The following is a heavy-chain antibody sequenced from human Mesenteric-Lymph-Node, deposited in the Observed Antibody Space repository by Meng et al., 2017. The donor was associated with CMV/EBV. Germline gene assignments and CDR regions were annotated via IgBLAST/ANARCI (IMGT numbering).Heavy chain of an antibody. CDR2: IDPNTEGT. Sequence: FKASGYIFTAYHIHWVRLAPGQGLEWMGRIDPNTEGTNFAQKFQGRVTMTSDRSITTVYMELSGLKSDDTALYYCARDLGLAEGETDWGQGTLVTVSS. D-gene: IGHD3-16*01. V-gene: IGHV1-2*06. CDR1: GYIFTAYH. J-gene: IGHJ4*02. CDR3: ARDLGLAEGETD.